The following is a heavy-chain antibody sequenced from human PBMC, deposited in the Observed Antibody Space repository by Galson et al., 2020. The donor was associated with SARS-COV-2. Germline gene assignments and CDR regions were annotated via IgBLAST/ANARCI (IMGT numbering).Heavy chain of an antibody. CDR1: GFTFSTYG. V-gene: IGHV3-33*01. Sequence: TGGSLRLSCEASGFTFSTYGMDWVRQAPGKGLEWVAVIWYDGSNKYYADSVKGRFTISRDNSKNTLYLQMNSLRAEDTAVYYCARGSSSHAFDIWGQGTMVTVSS. CDR3: ARGSSSHAFDI. J-gene: IGHJ3*02. D-gene: IGHD3-10*01. CDR2: IWYDGSNK.